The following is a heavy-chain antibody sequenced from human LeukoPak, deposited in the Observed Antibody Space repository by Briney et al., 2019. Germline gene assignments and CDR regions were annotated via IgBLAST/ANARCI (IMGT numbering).Heavy chain of an antibody. CDR2: MYTSGST. CDR1: GGSTSSYY. D-gene: IGHD2-15*01. J-gene: IGHJ6*03. V-gene: IGHV4-4*07. CDR3: AGGYHYYYMYV. Sequence: PSETLSLTCTVSGGSTSSYYWSWIRQPAGKGLEWIGRMYTSGSTNYNPSLKSRVTMSVDTSKNQFSLKLSSVTAADTAVYYCAGGYHYYYMYVWGKGTTVTVSS.